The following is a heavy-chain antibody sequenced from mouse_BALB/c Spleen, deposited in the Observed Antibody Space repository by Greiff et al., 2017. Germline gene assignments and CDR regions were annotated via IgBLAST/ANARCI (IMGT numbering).Heavy chain of an antibody. J-gene: IGHJ3*01. CDR3: ARGDDYVLAWFAY. Sequence: QVQLQQSGAELMKPGASVKISCKATGYTFSSYWIEWVKQRPGHGLEWIGEILPGSGSTNYNEKFKGKATFTADTSSNTAYMQLSSLTSEDSAVYYCARGDDYVLAWFAYWGQGTLVTVSA. D-gene: IGHD2-4*01. CDR1: GYTFSSYW. V-gene: IGHV1-9*01. CDR2: ILPGSGST.